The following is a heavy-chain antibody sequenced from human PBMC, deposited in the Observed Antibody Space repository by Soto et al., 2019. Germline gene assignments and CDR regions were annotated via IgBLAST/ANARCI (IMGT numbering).Heavy chain of an antibody. V-gene: IGHV3-30-3*01. Sequence: GGSLRLSCAASGFTFSSYAMHWVRQAPGKGLEWVAVISYDGSNKYYADSVKGRFTISRDNSKNTLYLQMNSLRAEDTAVYYCARAAYSYGPYFDYWGQGTLVTVSS. CDR1: GFTFSSYA. CDR2: ISYDGSNK. CDR3: ARAAYSYGPYFDY. D-gene: IGHD5-18*01. J-gene: IGHJ4*02.